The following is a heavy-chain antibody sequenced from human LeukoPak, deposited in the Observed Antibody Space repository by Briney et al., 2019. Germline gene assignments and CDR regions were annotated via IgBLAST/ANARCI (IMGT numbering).Heavy chain of an antibody. CDR3: AKPPFSSGWYYFDY. J-gene: IGHJ4*02. Sequence: PRGSLRLSCAASGFTFSSYEMNWVRPAPGKGLGWVSAISGSGDSTYYADSVKGRFTISRDNSKNTLYLQMNSLRAEDTAVCYCAKPPFSSGWYYFDYWGQVTLVTVST. D-gene: IGHD6-19*01. CDR2: ISGSGDST. CDR1: GFTFSSYE. V-gene: IGHV3-23*01.